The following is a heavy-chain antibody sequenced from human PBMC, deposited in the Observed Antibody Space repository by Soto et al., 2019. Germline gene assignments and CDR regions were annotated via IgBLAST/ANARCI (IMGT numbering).Heavy chain of an antibody. J-gene: IGHJ4*02. CDR2: ISSSGSTI. D-gene: IGHD2-2*01. CDR1: GFTFSSYE. Sequence: PGGSLRLSCAASGFTFSSYEMNWVRQAPGKGLEWVSYISSSGSTIYYADSVKGRFTISRDNAKNSLYLQMNSLRAEDTAVYYCARDTGAKSRVVPSRYFDYWGQGTLVTVSS. CDR3: ARDTGAKSRVVPSRYFDY. V-gene: IGHV3-48*03.